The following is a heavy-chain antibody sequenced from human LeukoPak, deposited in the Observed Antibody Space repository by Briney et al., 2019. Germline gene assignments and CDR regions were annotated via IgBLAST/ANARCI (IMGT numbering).Heavy chain of an antibody. V-gene: IGHV3-30*03. J-gene: IGHJ4*02. Sequence: QSRGSLRLSCAASGFTFSSYGMHWVRQAPGKGLEWVAVISYDGSNKYYADSVKGRFTISRDNSKNTLYLQMNSLRAEDTAVYYCARAIAAAGIRNWGQGTLVTVSS. CDR1: GFTFSSYG. CDR3: ARAIAAAGIRN. CDR2: ISYDGSNK. D-gene: IGHD6-13*01.